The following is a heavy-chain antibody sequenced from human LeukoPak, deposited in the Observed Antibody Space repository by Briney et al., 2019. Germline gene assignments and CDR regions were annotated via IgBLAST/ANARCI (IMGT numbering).Heavy chain of an antibody. CDR3: ARDRSADLDFDY. J-gene: IGHJ4*02. Sequence: ASVKVSCKASGYTFAGYYMHWVRQAPGQGLEWMGWINPNSGGTNYAQKFQGRVTMTRDTSISTAYMELSGLRSDDTAVYYCARDRSADLDFDYWGQGTLVTVSS. CDR1: GYTFAGYY. D-gene: IGHD3-3*01. V-gene: IGHV1-2*02. CDR2: INPNSGGT.